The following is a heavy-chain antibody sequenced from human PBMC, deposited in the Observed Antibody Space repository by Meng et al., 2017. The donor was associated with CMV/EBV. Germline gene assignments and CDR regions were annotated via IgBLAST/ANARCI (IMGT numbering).Heavy chain of an antibody. D-gene: IGHD3-10*01. CDR3: AKDRGYRTYNGMDV. J-gene: IGHJ6*02. V-gene: IGHV3-23*01. Sequence: GGSLRLSCAASEIAFSSYAMNWVRLPPGKGLEWVSGIRGRGDNTHYADSVKGRFTISRDNSRNTLFLQMTSLRAEDTALYYCAKDRGYRTYNGMDVWGQGTTVTVSS. CDR1: EIAFSSYA. CDR2: IRGRGDNT.